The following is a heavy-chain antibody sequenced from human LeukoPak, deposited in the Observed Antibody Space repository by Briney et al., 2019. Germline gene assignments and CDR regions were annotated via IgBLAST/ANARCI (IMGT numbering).Heavy chain of an antibody. Sequence: GGSLRLSCAASGFTSSSYAMSWVRQAPGKGLEWVSAISGSGGSTYYADSVKGRFTISRDNSKNTLYLQMNSLRAEDTAVYYCAKDIERGIAVASYFDYWGQGTLVTVSS. CDR1: GFTSSSYA. CDR3: AKDIERGIAVASYFDY. J-gene: IGHJ4*02. D-gene: IGHD6-19*01. CDR2: ISGSGGST. V-gene: IGHV3-23*01.